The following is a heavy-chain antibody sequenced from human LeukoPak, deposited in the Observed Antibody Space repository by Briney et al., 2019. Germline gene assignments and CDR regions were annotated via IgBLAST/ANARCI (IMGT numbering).Heavy chain of an antibody. CDR2: IYYSGST. CDR3: AQYGAAYYFDY. Sequence: SETLSLTCTVSGGSISSSSYYWGWIRQPPGKGLEWIGSIYYSGSTYYNPSLKSRVTISVDTSKNQFSLKLSPVTAADTAVYYCAQYGAAYYFDYWGQGTLVTVSS. CDR1: GGSISSSSYY. J-gene: IGHJ4*02. D-gene: IGHD2-8*01. V-gene: IGHV4-39*07.